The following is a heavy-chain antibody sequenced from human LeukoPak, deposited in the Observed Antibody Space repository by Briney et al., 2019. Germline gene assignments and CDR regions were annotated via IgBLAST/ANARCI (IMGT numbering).Heavy chain of an antibody. CDR1: GGSISSYY. CDR2: IYTSGST. CDR3: ARHGKEYGNSWYADYYYYMDV. V-gene: IGHV4-4*09. D-gene: IGHD6-13*01. Sequence: SETLSLTCTVSGGSISSYYWSWIRQPPGKGLEWIGYIYTSGSTNYNPSLKSRVTISVDTSKNQFSLKLSSVTAADTVVYYCARHGKEYGNSWYADYYYYMDVWGKGTTVTVSS. J-gene: IGHJ6*03.